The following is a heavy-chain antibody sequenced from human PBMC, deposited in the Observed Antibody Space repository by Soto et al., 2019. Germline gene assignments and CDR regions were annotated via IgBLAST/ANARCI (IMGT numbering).Heavy chain of an antibody. CDR2: IYYSGST. CDR1: GGSISSGDYY. CDR3: ARDNGAGNYYGSGSYYNRLDYYGMDV. J-gene: IGHJ6*02. V-gene: IGHV4-30-4*01. D-gene: IGHD3-10*01. Sequence: SETLSLTCTVSGGSISSGDYYWSWIRQPPGKGLEWIGYIYYSGSTYYNPSLKSRVTISVDTSKNQFSLKLSSVTAADTAVYYCARDNGAGNYYGSGSYYNRLDYYGMDVWGQGTTVTVSS.